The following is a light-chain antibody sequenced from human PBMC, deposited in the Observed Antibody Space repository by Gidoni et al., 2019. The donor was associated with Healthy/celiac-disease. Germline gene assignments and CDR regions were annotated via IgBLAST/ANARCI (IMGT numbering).Light chain of an antibody. V-gene: IGKV3-20*01. CDR1: QSVSSSY. J-gene: IGKJ2*04. CDR2: GAS. Sequence: EIVSTQSPGTLSLSPGERATLSCRASQSVSSSYLAWYQQKPGQAPRLLLYGASSRATGIPDRFSGSGSGTDFTLTISRLEPEDFAVYYCQQYGSSPCSFGQGTKLEIK. CDR3: QQYGSSPCS.